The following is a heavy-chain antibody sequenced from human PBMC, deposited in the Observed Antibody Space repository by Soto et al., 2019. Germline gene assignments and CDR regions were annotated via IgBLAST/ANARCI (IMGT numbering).Heavy chain of an antibody. CDR2: IYSGST. CDR1: GYPITSDYY. Sequence: PSETLSLTCAVSGYPITSDYYWVWIRQPPGKGLEWIGSIYSGSTYYNPYLKSRVTISVDKSKNQFTLRVTSVTTADTVMYYCAKTGYDQSGTITLFDSWGQGTLVTVPS. D-gene: IGHD3-10*01. V-gene: IGHV4-38-2*01. CDR3: AKTGYDQSGTITLFDS. J-gene: IGHJ4*02.